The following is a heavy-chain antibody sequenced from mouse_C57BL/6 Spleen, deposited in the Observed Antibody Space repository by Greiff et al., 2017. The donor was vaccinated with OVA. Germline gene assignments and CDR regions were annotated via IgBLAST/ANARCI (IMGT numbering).Heavy chain of an antibody. CDR1: GYTFTSYD. CDR2: IYPRDGST. CDR3: ARHLHYYGSSYWYFDV. Sequence: QVQLQQSGPELVKPGASVKLSCKASGYTFTSYDINWVKQRPGQGLEWIGWIYPRDGSTKYNEKFKGKATVTVDTSSSTAYMELHSLTSEDSAVYFCARHLHYYGSSYWYFDVWGTGTTVTVSS. J-gene: IGHJ1*03. D-gene: IGHD1-1*01. V-gene: IGHV1-85*01.